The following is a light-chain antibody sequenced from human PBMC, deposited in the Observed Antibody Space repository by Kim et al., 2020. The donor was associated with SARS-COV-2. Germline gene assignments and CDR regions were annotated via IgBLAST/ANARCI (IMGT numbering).Light chain of an antibody. CDR2: DVS. J-gene: IGLJ3*02. CDR3: SSYTNSKTWV. CDR1: SSDIGGHNY. Sequence: QSALTQPASVPGSPGQSITISCTGISSDIGGHNYVSWYQQYPGKAPKLIIYDVSHRPSGVSDRFSASKSGTTASLTISGLQAEDEADYYFSSYTNSKTWVFGGGTQLTVL. V-gene: IGLV2-14*03.